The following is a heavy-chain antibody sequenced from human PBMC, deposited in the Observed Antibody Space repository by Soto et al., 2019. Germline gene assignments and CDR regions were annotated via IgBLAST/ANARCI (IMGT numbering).Heavy chain of an antibody. D-gene: IGHD1-1*01. Sequence: QVQLQQWGAGLVKPSETLSLSCAVYGQSFSGHSWAWIRQPPGKGLAWIGEINESGSTYYNPSLKSRVTISTDTSKNQFSLKLSSVSAADTAGYFCARGSGIVALPGELEDVKYDYWGQGTLVNVSS. V-gene: IGHV4-34*01. CDR1: GQSFSGHS. J-gene: IGHJ4*02. CDR2: INESGST. CDR3: ARGSGIVALPGELEDVKYDY.